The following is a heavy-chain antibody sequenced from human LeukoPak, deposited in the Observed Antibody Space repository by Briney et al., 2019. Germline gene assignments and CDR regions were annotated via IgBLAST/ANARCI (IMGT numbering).Heavy chain of an antibody. CDR1: GYTFTSYG. CDR2: ISAYNGNT. V-gene: IGHV1-18*01. J-gene: IGHJ3*02. D-gene: IGHD2-21*02. CDR3: ARDHVVVTAIDPFDI. Sequence: GASVKVSCKASGYTFTSYGISWVRQAPGQGLEWMGWISAYNGNTNYSQKLQGRVTMTTDTSTSTAYMELRSLRSDDTAVYYCARDHVVVTAIDPFDIWGQGMLGTVSS.